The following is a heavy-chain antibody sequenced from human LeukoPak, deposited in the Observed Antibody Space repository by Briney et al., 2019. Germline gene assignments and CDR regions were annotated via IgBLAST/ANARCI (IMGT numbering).Heavy chain of an antibody. CDR3: ARDAGEYYYDSSGYLGAFDI. D-gene: IGHD3-22*01. J-gene: IGHJ3*02. CDR1: GDSITNYF. CDR2: IYYSGST. Sequence: SETLTLTCTVSGDSITNYFWSWIRQPPGKGLEWIGYIYYSGSTNYNPSLKSRVTISVDTSKNQFSLKLSSVTAADTAVYYCARDAGEYYYDSSGYLGAFDIWGQGTMVTVSS. V-gene: IGHV4-59*01.